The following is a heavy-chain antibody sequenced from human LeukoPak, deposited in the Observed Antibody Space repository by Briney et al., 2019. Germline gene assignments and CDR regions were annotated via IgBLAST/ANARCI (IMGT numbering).Heavy chain of an antibody. CDR3: ARIHLWPENWFDA. V-gene: IGHV4-34*01. J-gene: IGHJ5*02. Sequence: PSATLSLTCAVNGGSFSDYFWDWFRQPPGKGLEWIGEVNHRGTTSSNPSLKSRVAISVDASKNQFSLKLSSVTAADTAIYYCARIHLWPENWFDAWGQGGLVTVSS. CDR2: VNHRGTT. D-gene: IGHD3-10*01. CDR1: GGSFSDYF.